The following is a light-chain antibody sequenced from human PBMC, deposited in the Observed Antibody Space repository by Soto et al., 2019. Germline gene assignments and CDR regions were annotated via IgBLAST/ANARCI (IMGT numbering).Light chain of an antibody. CDR3: KQYNSYSGT. Sequence: DIQMTQSPSTLSASVGDRVTITCRASQSISSWLAWYQQKPGKAPKLLIYKAYSLESGVQSRFSGSGSGTEFTLTIRSLQPDDFATYYCKQYNSYSGTFGQGTKVDI. V-gene: IGKV1-5*03. J-gene: IGKJ1*01. CDR2: KAY. CDR1: QSISSW.